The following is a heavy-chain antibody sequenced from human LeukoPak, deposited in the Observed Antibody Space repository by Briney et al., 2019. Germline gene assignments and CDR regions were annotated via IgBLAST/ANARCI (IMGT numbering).Heavy chain of an antibody. V-gene: IGHV3-23*01. J-gene: IGHJ2*01. CDR3: AREATWGNWYFDL. CDR1: GFTFSSYA. D-gene: IGHD3-16*01. CDR2: ISGSGGST. Sequence: GGSLRLSCAASGFTFSSYAMSWVRQAPGKGLEWVSAISGSGGSTYYADSVKGRFTISRDNSKNTLYLETNSLRHEDTAVYYCAREATWGNWYFDLWGRGTLVTVSS.